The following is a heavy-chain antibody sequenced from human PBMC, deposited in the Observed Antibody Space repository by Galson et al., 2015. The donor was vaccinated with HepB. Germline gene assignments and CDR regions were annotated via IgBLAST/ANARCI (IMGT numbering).Heavy chain of an antibody. V-gene: IGHV3-30*18. CDR3: AKLYYYDSSGSFDY. CDR1: GFTFSSYG. D-gene: IGHD3-22*01. J-gene: IGHJ4*02. Sequence: SLRLSCAASGFTFSSYGMHWVRQAPGKGLEWVAVISYDGSNKYYADSVKGRFTISRDNSKNTLYLQMNSLRAEDTAVYYCAKLYYYDSSGSFDYWGQGTLVTVSS. CDR2: ISYDGSNK.